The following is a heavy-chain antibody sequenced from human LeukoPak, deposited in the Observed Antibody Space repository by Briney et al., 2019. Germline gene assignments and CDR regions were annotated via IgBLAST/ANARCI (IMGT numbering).Heavy chain of an antibody. V-gene: IGHV3-30-3*01. J-gene: IGHJ4*02. Sequence: SGGSLRLSCAASGFTFSTYAMHWVRQAPGQGLEWVAVISHDGNNKNFADAVKGRFTISRDNSKSTLYLQMDSLRAEDTAVYYCARERGGGFCSGGSCYRGYFDYWGQGTLVTVSS. CDR1: GFTFSTYA. CDR3: ARERGGGFCSGGSCYRGYFDY. D-gene: IGHD2-15*01. CDR2: ISHDGNNK.